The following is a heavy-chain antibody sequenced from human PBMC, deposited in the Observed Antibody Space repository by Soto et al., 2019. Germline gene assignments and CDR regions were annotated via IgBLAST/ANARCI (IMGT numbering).Heavy chain of an antibody. CDR3: TTAGITIFGPRDDAFDT. CDR1: GFTFSNAW. J-gene: IGHJ3*02. CDR2: IKSKTDGGTT. V-gene: IGHV3-15*01. D-gene: IGHD3-3*01. Sequence: GGSLRLSCAASGFTFSNAWMSWVRQAPGRGLEWVGRIKSKTDGGTTDYAAPVKGRFTISRDDSKNTLYLQMNSLKTEDTAVYYCTTAGITIFGPRDDAFDTWGQGTMVTVSS.